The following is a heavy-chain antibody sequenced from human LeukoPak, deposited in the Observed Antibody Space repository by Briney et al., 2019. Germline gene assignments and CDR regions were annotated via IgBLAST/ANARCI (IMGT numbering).Heavy chain of an antibody. CDR1: GYTFTSYY. J-gene: IGHJ4*02. Sequence: ASVRVSCKASGYTFTSYYMHWVRQAPGQGLEWMGIINPSGGNTSYAQKFQGRVTMIRDTSTSTVYMELSSLRSEDTAVYYCARAGSGWYGLFDYWGQGTLVTVSS. CDR2: INPSGGNT. CDR3: ARAGSGWYGLFDY. D-gene: IGHD6-19*01. V-gene: IGHV1-46*01.